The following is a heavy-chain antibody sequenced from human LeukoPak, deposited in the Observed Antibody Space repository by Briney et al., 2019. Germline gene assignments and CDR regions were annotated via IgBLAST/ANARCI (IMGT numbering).Heavy chain of an antibody. CDR3: VRAGARVAGNWFDP. Sequence: GGSLRLSCAASGFTFYSHGMIWVRQAPGKGLEWVSYISPDSATIYYADSVKGRFTISRDHAKNSLYLQMISLRAEDTAVYYCVRAGARVAGNWFDPWGQGTLVTVSS. V-gene: IGHV3-48*04. D-gene: IGHD6-19*01. J-gene: IGHJ5*02. CDR2: ISPDSATI. CDR1: GFTFYSHG.